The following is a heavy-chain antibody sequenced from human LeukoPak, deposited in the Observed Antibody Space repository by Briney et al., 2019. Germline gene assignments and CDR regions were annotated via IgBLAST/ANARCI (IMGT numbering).Heavy chain of an antibody. CDR1: GFTVSGIY. CDR2: IYRDGAT. CDR3: ARGRLDYGDYDY. V-gene: IGHV3-53*01. Sequence: GGSLRLSCAASGFTVSGIYMSWVRQAPGKGLEWVSVIYRDGATDYTDSVKGRFTISRDNSKNTLYLQMNSLSAEDTAVYYCARGRLDYGDYDYWGQGTLVTVSS. J-gene: IGHJ4*02. D-gene: IGHD4-17*01.